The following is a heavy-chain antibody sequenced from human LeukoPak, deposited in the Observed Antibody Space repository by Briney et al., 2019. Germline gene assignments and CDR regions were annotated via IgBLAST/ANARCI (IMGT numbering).Heavy chain of an antibody. J-gene: IGHJ3*02. CDR3: ARRSIAARRRAFDI. CDR2: MYHSGST. D-gene: IGHD6-6*01. Sequence: PSDTLSLTCAVSGGSISSSNWWSWVRQPPGKGPGWIGEMYHSGSTNYNPSLKSRVTISVDKSKNQFSLKLSSVTAADTAVYYCARRSIAARRRAFDIWGQGTMVTVSS. CDR1: GGSISSSNW. V-gene: IGHV4-4*02.